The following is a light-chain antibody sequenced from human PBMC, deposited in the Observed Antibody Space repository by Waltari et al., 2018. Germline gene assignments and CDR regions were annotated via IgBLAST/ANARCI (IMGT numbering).Light chain of an antibody. J-gene: IGLJ3*02. CDR3: SSFTGIIWV. CDR1: SSDIDFDDY. CDR2: GVT. Sequence: QSALTQPASVSGSPGQSITISCTGSSSDIDFDDYVSWYQHLPGKDPKLMIYGVTNRPSGISNRFSGAKSDNTASLNISGLQANDEADYYCSSFTGIIWVFGGGTKLPVL. V-gene: IGLV2-14*01.